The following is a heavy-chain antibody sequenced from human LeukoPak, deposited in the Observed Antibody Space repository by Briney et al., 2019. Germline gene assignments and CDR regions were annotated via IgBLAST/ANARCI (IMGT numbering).Heavy chain of an antibody. CDR1: GFTVSSIY. V-gene: IGHV3-66*01. CDR3: AREGYSSSWYSRVAFDI. Sequence: GGSLRLSCAASGFTVSSIYMSWVRQAPGKGLEWVSVIYSGGSTYYADSVKGRFTISRDNSKNTLYLQMNSLRAEDTAVYYCAREGYSSSWYSRVAFDIWGQGTMVTVSS. J-gene: IGHJ3*02. CDR2: IYSGGST. D-gene: IGHD6-13*01.